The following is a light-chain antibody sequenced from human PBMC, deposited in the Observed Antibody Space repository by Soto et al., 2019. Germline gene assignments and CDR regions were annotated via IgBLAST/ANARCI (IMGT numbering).Light chain of an antibody. Sequence: DIRLTQSPATLSASLGDRVTITWRASQSIRYWVAWYQHKPVKAPKLLIDDASTLESGVPTRFSGSGSGTEFTLTISSLTPDDFATYYCQQYNILSTFGQGTKVDIK. CDR2: DAS. J-gene: IGKJ1*01. CDR3: QQYNILST. CDR1: QSIRYW. V-gene: IGKV1-5*01.